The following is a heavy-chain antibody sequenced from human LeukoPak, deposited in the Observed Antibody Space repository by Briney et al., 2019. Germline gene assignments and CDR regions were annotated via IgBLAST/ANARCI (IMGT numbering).Heavy chain of an antibody. D-gene: IGHD3-22*01. CDR3: ARVGSRYYDSSGYYSNWFDP. V-gene: IGHV4-59*01. CDR1: GGSISSYY. J-gene: IGHJ5*02. CDR2: IYYSGST. Sequence: SETLSLTCTVSGGSISSYYWSWIRQPPGKGLEWIGYIYYSGSTNYNPSLKSRVTISVDTSKNQFSLKLSSVTAADTAVYYCARVGSRYYDSSGYYSNWFDPWAREPWSPSPQ.